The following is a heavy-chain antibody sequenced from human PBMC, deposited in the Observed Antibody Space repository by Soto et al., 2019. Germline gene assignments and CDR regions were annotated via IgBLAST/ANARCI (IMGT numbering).Heavy chain of an antibody. CDR1: GFTFSSYA. CDR3: ARDGYCSGGSCYSVPVFDY. J-gene: IGHJ4*02. Sequence: GGSLRLSCAASGFTFSSYAMSWVRQAPGKGLEWVSGISGSGGSTDYADSVKGRFTISRDNSKNTLYLQMNSLRAEDTAVYYCARDGYCSGGSCYSVPVFDYWGQGTLVTVSS. CDR2: ISGSGGST. V-gene: IGHV3-23*01. D-gene: IGHD2-15*01.